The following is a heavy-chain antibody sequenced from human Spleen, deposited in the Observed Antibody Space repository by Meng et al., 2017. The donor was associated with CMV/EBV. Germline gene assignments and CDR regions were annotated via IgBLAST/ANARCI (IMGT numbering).Heavy chain of an antibody. D-gene: IGHD6-6*01. V-gene: IGHV5-51*01. Sequence: KVSCKGSVDSFTGYWIAWVRQMPGKGLEWMGIIYPGDSDTRYSPSFQGQVTISAAKSINTAYLQWSSLRSDDTALYYCARSLEYSSLFGIDPWGQGTLVTVSS. CDR2: IYPGDSDT. CDR3: ARSLEYSSLFGIDP. J-gene: IGHJ5*02. CDR1: VDSFTGYW.